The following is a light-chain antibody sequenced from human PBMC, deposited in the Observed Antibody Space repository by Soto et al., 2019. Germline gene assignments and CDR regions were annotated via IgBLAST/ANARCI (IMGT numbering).Light chain of an antibody. CDR2: GAS. CDR1: QSVSTN. CDR3: QQYNNWWT. Sequence: EIAMTQSPATLSVSPGERATLSCRASQSVSTNLAWYQQKPGQAPRLLIYGASTRATGIPARFSGSGSETEFTLTISSLQSEDSAVYYCQQYNNWWTFGQGTKVDIK. J-gene: IGKJ1*01. V-gene: IGKV3-15*01.